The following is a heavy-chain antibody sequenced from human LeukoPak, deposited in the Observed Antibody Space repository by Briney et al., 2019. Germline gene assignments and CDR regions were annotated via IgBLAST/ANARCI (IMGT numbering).Heavy chain of an antibody. CDR2: IKQDGSEK. CDR1: GFTFSNYW. D-gene: IGHD4-23*01. V-gene: IGHV3-7*01. Sequence: PGGSLRLSCAASGFTFSNYWMSWVRQAPGKGLEWVANIKQDGSEKYYVDSVKGRFTIPRDNAEKSLYLQMNSLRAEDTAVYYCARTTVAKFDLWGRGTLVSVSS. CDR3: ARTTVAKFDL. J-gene: IGHJ2*01.